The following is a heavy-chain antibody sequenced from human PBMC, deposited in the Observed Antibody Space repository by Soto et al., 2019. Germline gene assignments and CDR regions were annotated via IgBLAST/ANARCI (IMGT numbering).Heavy chain of an antibody. D-gene: IGHD6-6*01. CDR1: GGSISSYY. J-gene: IGHJ4*02. CDR3: ARVHLSSSGPYFDY. V-gene: IGHV4-59*01. CDR2: IYYSGST. Sequence: SETLSLTCTVSGGSISSYYWSWIRQPPGKGLEWIGYIYYSGSTNYNPSLKSRVTISVDTSKNQFSLKLSSVTAADTAVYYCARVHLSSSGPYFDYWGQGTLVNVS.